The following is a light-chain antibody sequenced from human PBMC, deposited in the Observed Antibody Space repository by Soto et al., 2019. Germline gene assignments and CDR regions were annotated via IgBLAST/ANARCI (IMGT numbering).Light chain of an antibody. J-gene: IGKJ1*01. CDR2: GVS. Sequence: DIVMTQSPATLSVSAGEAATLSCRASQSVGSNLACYQQKPAQAPRLLIYGVSTRATGTPARFSGSGSGTEFTLTISSVQSEDFAVYYCQQYNNWLQTFGQGTKVDI. CDR1: QSVGSN. V-gene: IGKV3-15*01. CDR3: QQYNNWLQT.